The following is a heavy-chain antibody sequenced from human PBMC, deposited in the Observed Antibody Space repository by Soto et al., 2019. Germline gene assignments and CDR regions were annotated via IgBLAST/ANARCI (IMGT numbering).Heavy chain of an antibody. V-gene: IGHV3-30-3*01. Sequence: GGSLRLSCAASGFTFSSYAMHWVRQAPGKGLEWVAVISYDGSNKYYADSVKGRFTISRDNSKNTLYLQMNSLRAEDTAVYYCARDRVYYYYGMDVWGQGTTVTVSS. D-gene: IGHD3-10*01. CDR3: ARDRVYYYYGMDV. CDR1: GFTFSSYA. J-gene: IGHJ6*02. CDR2: ISYDGSNK.